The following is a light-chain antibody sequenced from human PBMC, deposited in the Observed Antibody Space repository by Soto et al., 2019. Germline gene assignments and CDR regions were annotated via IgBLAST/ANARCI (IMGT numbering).Light chain of an antibody. CDR2: LNSDGSH. V-gene: IGLV4-69*01. CDR3: QTWGTGIGV. Sequence: QLVLPQSPSASASLGASVKLTCTLSSGHSSYAIAWHQQQPEKGPRYLMKLNSDGSHRKGDGIPDRFSGSSSGAEHYLTISSLQSEDEADYYCQTWGTGIGVFGGGTKLTVL. CDR1: SGHSSYA. J-gene: IGLJ2*01.